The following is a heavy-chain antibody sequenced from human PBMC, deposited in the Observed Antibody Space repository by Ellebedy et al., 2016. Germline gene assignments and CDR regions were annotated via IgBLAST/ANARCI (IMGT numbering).Heavy chain of an antibody. V-gene: IGHV3-9*01. CDR1: GFTFDDYA. Sequence: GGSLRLXXAASGFTFDDYAMHWVRQAPGKGLEWVSHITWNSGRIGYADSVKGRFTISRDNAKNSLYLQMNSLRREDTALYYCARSRGYYDSRGDAFDVWGQGTMVTVSS. D-gene: IGHD3-22*01. CDR3: ARSRGYYDSRGDAFDV. J-gene: IGHJ3*01. CDR2: ITWNSGRI.